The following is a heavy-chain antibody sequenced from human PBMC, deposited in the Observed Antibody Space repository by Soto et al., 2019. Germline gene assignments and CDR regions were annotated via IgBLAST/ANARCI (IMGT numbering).Heavy chain of an antibody. CDR3: AKTGPGSSYGYYFDS. CDR2: ISGSGGST. D-gene: IGHD5-18*01. Sequence: WGSLRLSCAASGFTFSSYGMIWVRQAPVEGLEWVSGISGSGGSTYYADSAKGRFTISRDNSKNTLYLQMYSLRAEDTAVYYCAKTGPGSSYGYYFDSWGQGTLVTVSS. V-gene: IGHV3-23*01. CDR1: GFTFSSYG. J-gene: IGHJ4*02.